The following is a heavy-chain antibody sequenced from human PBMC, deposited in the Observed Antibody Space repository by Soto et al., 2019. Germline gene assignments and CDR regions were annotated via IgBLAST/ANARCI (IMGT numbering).Heavy chain of an antibody. CDR2: ISGSRNTI. CDR3: AIDAVPLTWAYFDS. J-gene: IGHJ4*02. V-gene: IGHV3-48*04. Sequence: EVQLVESGGGLVQPGGSLRLSCTASGFTFRIYSMSWVRQAPGKGLEWLSYISGSRNTIYYADSVKGRFNISRDNAKNSLYLKMNSLRAEDTAVYFCAIDAVPLTWAYFDSWGQGSLVTVSS. CDR1: GFTFRIYS. D-gene: IGHD3-16*01.